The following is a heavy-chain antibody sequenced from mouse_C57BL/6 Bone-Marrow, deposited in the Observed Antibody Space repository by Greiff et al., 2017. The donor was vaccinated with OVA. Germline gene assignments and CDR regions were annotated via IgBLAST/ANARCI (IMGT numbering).Heavy chain of an antibody. Sequence: EVKVVESGGGLVQPGGSLSLSCAASGFTFTDYYMSWVRQPPGKALEWLGFIRNKANGYTTEYSASVKGRFTISRDNSQSILYLQMNALRAEDSATYYCARLSYYYGSSWWYFDVWGTGTTVTVSS. CDR2: IRNKANGYTT. CDR1: GFTFTDYY. CDR3: ARLSYYYGSSWWYFDV. J-gene: IGHJ1*03. V-gene: IGHV7-3*01. D-gene: IGHD1-1*01.